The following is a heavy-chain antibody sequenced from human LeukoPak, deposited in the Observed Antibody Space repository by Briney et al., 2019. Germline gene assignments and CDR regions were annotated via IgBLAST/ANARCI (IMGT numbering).Heavy chain of an antibody. V-gene: IGHV3-7*04. J-gene: IGHJ3*02. CDR1: GFTFSSYW. CDR3: ARVYYDFWSGYYPSDAFDI. D-gene: IGHD3-3*01. CDR2: IKQDGSEK. Sequence: GGSLRLSCAASGFTFSSYWMSWVRQAPGKGLEWVANIKQDGSEKYYVDSVKGRFTISRDNAKNSLYLQMNSLRAEDTAVYYCARVYYDFWSGYYPSDAFDIWGQGTMVTVSS.